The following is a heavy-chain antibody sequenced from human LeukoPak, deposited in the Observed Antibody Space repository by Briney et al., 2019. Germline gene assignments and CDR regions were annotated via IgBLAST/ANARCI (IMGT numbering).Heavy chain of an antibody. J-gene: IGHJ4*02. CDR2: IYQSGST. CDR1: GYTISSGYY. V-gene: IGHV4-38-2*02. CDR3: ARLAWGRLDY. D-gene: IGHD7-27*01. Sequence: SETLSLTCSVSGYTISSGYYWGWIRQPPGKGLAWIGSIYQSGSTYYNPSLKSRVTISVDTSKNQFSLKLSSVTAADTAVYYCARLAWGRLDYWGQGILVTVSS.